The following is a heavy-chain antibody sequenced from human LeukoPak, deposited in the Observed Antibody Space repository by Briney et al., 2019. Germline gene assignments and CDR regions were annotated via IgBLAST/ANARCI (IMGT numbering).Heavy chain of an antibody. Sequence: SGTLSLTCAVSGGSISSSNWWSWVRQPPGKGLEWIGEIYHSGSTNYNPSLKSRVTMSVDTSKNHFSLKMNSLTAADTAEYYCAGLRYHGGNTVWGQGTPVTVSS. CDR2: IYHSGST. J-gene: IGHJ4*02. CDR1: GGSISSSNW. V-gene: IGHV4-4*02. CDR3: AGLRYHGGNTV. D-gene: IGHD4-23*01.